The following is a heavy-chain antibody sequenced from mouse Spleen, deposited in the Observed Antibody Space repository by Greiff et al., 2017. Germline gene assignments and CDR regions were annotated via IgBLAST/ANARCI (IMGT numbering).Heavy chain of an antibody. CDR1: GYTFTSYW. CDR2: IDPSDSYT. CDR3: ARSRGYGGDWYFDV. J-gene: IGHJ1*01. D-gene: IGHD2-2*01. V-gene: IGHV1-59*01. Sequence: QVQLQQPGAELVRPGTSVKLSCKASGYTFTSYWMHWVKQRPGQGLEWIGVIDPSDSYTNYNQKFKGKATLTVDTSSSTAYMQLSSLTSEDSAVYYCARSRGYGGDWYFDVWGAGTTVTVSS.